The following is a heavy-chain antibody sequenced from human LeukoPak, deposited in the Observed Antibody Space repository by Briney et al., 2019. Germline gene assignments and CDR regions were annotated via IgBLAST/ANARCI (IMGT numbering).Heavy chain of an antibody. CDR2: MNPNSGNT. Sequence: ASVKVSCKASGYTFTSYDINWVRQATGQGLEWMGWMNPNSGNTGYAQKFQGRVTITRNTSISTAYMELSSLRSEDTAVYYCARVVMGAKDAFDIWGQGTMVTVSS. V-gene: IGHV1-8*03. D-gene: IGHD1-26*01. CDR1: GYTFTSYD. J-gene: IGHJ3*02. CDR3: ARVVMGAKDAFDI.